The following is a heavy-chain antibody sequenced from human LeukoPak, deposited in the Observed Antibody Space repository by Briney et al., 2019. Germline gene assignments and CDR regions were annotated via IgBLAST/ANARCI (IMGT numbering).Heavy chain of an antibody. Sequence: GGSPKLSCAPSGFTFSGSSLHWVRQASGRGLEWVGHIRSKAKSYATAYAASVKGRFTISRDDSKNTAYLQMHSLKTEDTAVYYCTPNYYDSSGYSDDAFDVWGQGTMVTVSS. V-gene: IGHV3-73*01. CDR3: TPNYYDSSGYSDDAFDV. J-gene: IGHJ3*01. D-gene: IGHD3-22*01. CDR1: GFTFSGSS. CDR2: IRSKAKSYAT.